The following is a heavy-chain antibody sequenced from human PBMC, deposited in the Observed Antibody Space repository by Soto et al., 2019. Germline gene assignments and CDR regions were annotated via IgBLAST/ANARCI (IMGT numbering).Heavy chain of an antibody. D-gene: IGHD4-17*01. CDR2: ISWNSGSI. Sequence: GGSLRLSCAASGFTFDDYAMHWVRQAPGKGLEWVSGISWNSGSIGYADSVKGRFAISRDNAKNSLYLQMNSLRAEDTALYYCAKDLLGIVANYGDYDRGLVGGAFDIWGQGTMVTVSS. V-gene: IGHV3-9*01. CDR1: GFTFDDYA. J-gene: IGHJ3*02. CDR3: AKDLLGIVANYGDYDRGLVGGAFDI.